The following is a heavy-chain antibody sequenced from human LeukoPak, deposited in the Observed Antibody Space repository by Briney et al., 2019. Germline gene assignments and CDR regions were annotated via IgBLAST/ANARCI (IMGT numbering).Heavy chain of an antibody. V-gene: IGHV3-23*01. Sequence: SLRLSCVASGFTFSSYIMSWVRQAPGKGLEWVSLISSSGGSTYYADSVKGRFTMSRDNSKNTLYLQMNSLRAEDTAVYYCAKGDIGIVLNWGQGTLVTVSS. CDR2: ISSSGGST. CDR1: GFTFSSYI. D-gene: IGHD2-8*01. J-gene: IGHJ4*02. CDR3: AKGDIGIVLN.